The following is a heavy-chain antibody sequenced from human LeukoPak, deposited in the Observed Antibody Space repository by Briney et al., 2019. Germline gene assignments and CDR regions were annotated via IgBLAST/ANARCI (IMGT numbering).Heavy chain of an antibody. J-gene: IGHJ4*02. CDR2: INHSGST. CDR1: GGSFSGYY. V-gene: IGHV4-34*01. Sequence: SETPSLTCAVYGGSFSGYYWSWIRQPPGKGLEWIGEINHSGSTNYNPSLKSRVTISVDTSKNQFSLKLSSVTAADTAVYYCARGGGGSSWTGGEFDYWGQGTLVTVSS. CDR3: ARGGGGSSWTGGEFDY. D-gene: IGHD6-13*01.